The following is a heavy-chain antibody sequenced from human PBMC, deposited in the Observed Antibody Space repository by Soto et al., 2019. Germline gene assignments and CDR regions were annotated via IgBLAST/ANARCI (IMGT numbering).Heavy chain of an antibody. CDR2: INPNSGNT. J-gene: IGHJ6*02. V-gene: IGHV1-8*01. D-gene: IGHD6-19*01. Sequence: AQGTESMGIINPNSGNTGYAQKFQGRVTMTRNTSISTAYMELSSLRSEDTAVYYCARGSSGQWTRKFYYYGMDRWGQGNTGTVS. CDR3: ARGSSGQWTRKFYYYGMDR.